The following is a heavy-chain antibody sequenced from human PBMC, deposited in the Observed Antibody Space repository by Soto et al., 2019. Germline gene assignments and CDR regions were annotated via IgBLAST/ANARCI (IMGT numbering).Heavy chain of an antibody. CDR1: GFTFSTHA. CDR3: AKEGSFYYGSGSDI. J-gene: IGHJ3*02. V-gene: IGHV3-23*01. CDR2: MSGNGGIT. D-gene: IGHD3-10*01. Sequence: GGSLRLSCAASGFTFSTHAMSWVRQAPGSGLEWVSAMSGNGGITYYPDSVKGRFTISRDNSKNTLFLQMNGLRAEVAAVYSCAKEGSFYYGSGSDIWGRGTMVTVSS.